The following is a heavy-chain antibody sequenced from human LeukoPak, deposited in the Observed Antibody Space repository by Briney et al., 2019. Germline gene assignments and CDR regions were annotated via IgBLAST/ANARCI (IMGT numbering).Heavy chain of an antibody. J-gene: IGHJ4*02. V-gene: IGHV1-69*15. CDR2: IIPIFGTA. Sequence: SVKVSCKASGGTFSSYAISWVRQAPGQGLEWMGRIIPIFGTANYAQKFQGRVTITPDESTSTAYMELSSLRSEDTAVYYCARDDSGGYYSYYFDYWGQGTLVTVSS. D-gene: IGHD3-22*01. CDR3: ARDDSGGYYSYYFDY. CDR1: GGTFSSYA.